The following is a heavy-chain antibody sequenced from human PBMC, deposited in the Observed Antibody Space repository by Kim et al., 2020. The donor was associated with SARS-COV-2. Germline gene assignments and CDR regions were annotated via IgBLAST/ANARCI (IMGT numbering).Heavy chain of an antibody. CDR2: IYHSGST. J-gene: IGHJ5*02. Sequence: SETLSLTCTVSGYSISSGYYWGWIRQPPGKGLEWIGSIYHSGSTYYNPSLKSRVTISVDTSKNQFSLKLSSVTAADTAVYYCARDNRLYVGFDPWGQGTLVTVSS. V-gene: IGHV4-38-2*02. CDR3: ARDNRLYVGFDP. CDR1: GYSISSGYY. D-gene: IGHD3-10*02.